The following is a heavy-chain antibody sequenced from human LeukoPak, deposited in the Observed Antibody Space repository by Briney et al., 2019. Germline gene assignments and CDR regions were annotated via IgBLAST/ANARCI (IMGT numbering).Heavy chain of an antibody. Sequence: GASVKVSCKVSGYTLTELSMHWVRQAPGKGLEWMGGFDPEDGETIYAQKFQGRVTMTEDTSTDTAYMELSSLRSEDTAVYYCAGAHCGGDCYSGRAFDIWGQGTMVTVSS. CDR2: FDPEDGET. CDR1: GYTLTELS. D-gene: IGHD2-21*02. V-gene: IGHV1-24*01. CDR3: AGAHCGGDCYSGRAFDI. J-gene: IGHJ3*02.